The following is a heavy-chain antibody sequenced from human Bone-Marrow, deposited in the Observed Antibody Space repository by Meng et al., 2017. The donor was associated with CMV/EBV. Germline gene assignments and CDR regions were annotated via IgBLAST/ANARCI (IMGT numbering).Heavy chain of an antibody. CDR2: IKQDGSEK. V-gene: IGHV3-7*01. D-gene: IGHD2-2*01. Sequence: GGSLRLSCAASGFTFSSYSMNWVRQAPGKGLEWVANIKQDGSEKYYVDSVKGRFTISRDNGKNSLFLHMNSLRAEDTAVYYCAKDLPGVVAVPGGSDCWGQGTLVTVSS. CDR3: AKDLPGVVAVPGGSDC. J-gene: IGHJ4*02. CDR1: GFTFSSYS.